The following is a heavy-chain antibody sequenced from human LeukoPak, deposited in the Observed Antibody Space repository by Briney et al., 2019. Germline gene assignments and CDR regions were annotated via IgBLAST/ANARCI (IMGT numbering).Heavy chain of an antibody. Sequence: ASVKVSCKASGYTFTSYGISWVRQAPGQGLEWMGWISAYNGNTNYAQKLQGRVTMTTDTSTSTAYMELRSLRSDDTAVYYCAKGGKLLLWFGEKNNWFDPWGQGTLVTVSS. V-gene: IGHV1-18*01. CDR1: GYTFTSYG. CDR2: ISAYNGNT. D-gene: IGHD3-10*01. CDR3: AKGGKLLLWFGEKNNWFDP. J-gene: IGHJ5*02.